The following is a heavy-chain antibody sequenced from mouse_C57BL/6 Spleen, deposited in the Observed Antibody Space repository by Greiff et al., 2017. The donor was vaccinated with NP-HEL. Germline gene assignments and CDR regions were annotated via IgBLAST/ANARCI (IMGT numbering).Heavy chain of an antibody. CDR2: IYPGDGDT. V-gene: IGHV1-82*01. Sequence: VQLQQSGPELVKPGASVKISCKASGYAFSSSWMHWVKQRPGKGLEWIGRIYPGDGDTNYNGKFKGKATLTADKSSSTAYMQLSSLTSEDTAVYFCEKDSYGSMDYWGQGTSVTVSS. D-gene: IGHD1-2*01. CDR1: GYAFSSSW. CDR3: EKDSYGSMDY. J-gene: IGHJ4*01.